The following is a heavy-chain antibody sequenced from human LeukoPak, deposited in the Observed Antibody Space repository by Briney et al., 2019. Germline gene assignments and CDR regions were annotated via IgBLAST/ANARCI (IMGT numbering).Heavy chain of an antibody. D-gene: IGHD6-6*01. CDR2: ISAYNGNT. V-gene: IGHV1-18*01. CDR1: GYTFTSYG. Sequence: ASVKVSCKASGYTFTSYGISWVRQAPGQGLEWMGWISAYNGNTNYAQKLQGRVTMTTDTSTSTAYMELRSLRSDDTAVYYCARGQYSSPDGETYYFDYWGQGTLVTVSS. J-gene: IGHJ4*02. CDR3: ARGQYSSPDGETYYFDY.